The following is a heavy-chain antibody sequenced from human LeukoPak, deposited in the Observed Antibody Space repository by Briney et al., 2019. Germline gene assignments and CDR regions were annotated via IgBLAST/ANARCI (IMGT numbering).Heavy chain of an antibody. D-gene: IGHD3-10*01. CDR3: AKHSYYGSGSYLDY. Sequence: AGGSLRLSCAASGFTFSSYEMNWVRQAPGKGLEWVSYISSSCSTIYYVDSVKGRFTISRDNAKNSRYLQMNSLRAEDTAVYYCAKHSYYGSGSYLDYWGQGTLVTVSS. J-gene: IGHJ4*02. CDR1: GFTFSSYE. CDR2: ISSSCSTI. V-gene: IGHV3-48*03.